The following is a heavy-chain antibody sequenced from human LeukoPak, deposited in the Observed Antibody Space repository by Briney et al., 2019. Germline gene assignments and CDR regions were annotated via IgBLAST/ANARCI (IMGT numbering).Heavy chain of an antibody. Sequence: GGSLRLSCAASGFTFSTYSMNWVRQAPGKGLEWVSSISSAGTYTHYADSVKGRFTIPRDNAKNTLYLQMNSLRAEDTAAYYCAGLTGDAIDYWGQGNLVTVSS. V-gene: IGHV3-21*01. CDR1: GFTFSTYS. D-gene: IGHD7-27*01. CDR3: AGLTGDAIDY. J-gene: IGHJ4*02. CDR2: ISSAGTYT.